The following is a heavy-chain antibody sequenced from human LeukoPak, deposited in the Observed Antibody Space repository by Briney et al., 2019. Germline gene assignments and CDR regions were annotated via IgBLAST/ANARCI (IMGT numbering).Heavy chain of an antibody. CDR2: IYYSGST. CDR3: ARHSLDSGSFLLFDY. CDR1: GGSISSYY. J-gene: IGHJ4*02. Sequence: SETLSLTCTVSGGSISSYYWSWIRQPPGKGLEWIGYIYYSGSTNYNPSLKSRVTISVDTSKNQFSLKLSSVTAAGTAVYYCARHSLDSGSFLLFDYWGQGTLVTVSS. D-gene: IGHD1-26*01. V-gene: IGHV4-59*08.